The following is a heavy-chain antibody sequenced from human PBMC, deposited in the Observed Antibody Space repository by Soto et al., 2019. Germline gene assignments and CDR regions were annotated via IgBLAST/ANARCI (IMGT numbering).Heavy chain of an antibody. CDR2: LIPIFGTA. V-gene: IGHV1-69*06. Sequence: QVQLVQSGAEVKKPGSSVKVSCKASGGTFSSYAISWVRQAPGQGLEWLGGLIPIFGTANYAQKFQGRVTITADKSTSTAYMELSSLRSEDTAVYYCARSRTEPVVPAGYYYYGMDVWGQGTTVTVAS. D-gene: IGHD2-2*01. CDR3: ARSRTEPVVPAGYYYYGMDV. CDR1: GGTFSSYA. J-gene: IGHJ6*02.